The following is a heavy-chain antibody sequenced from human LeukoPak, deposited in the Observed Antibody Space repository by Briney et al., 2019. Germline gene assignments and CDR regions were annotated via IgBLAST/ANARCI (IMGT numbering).Heavy chain of an antibody. CDR3: ARAREYTRDGYKNYYFDY. D-gene: IGHD5-24*01. J-gene: IGHJ4*02. CDR1: GFTFDNYG. V-gene: IGHV3-20*04. CDR2: INRNGGRT. Sequence: GGSLRLSCVASGFTFDNYGMSWVRQAPGKGLEWVSCINRNGGRTAYADSVKGRFTISRDNSKNSLYLQMNSLRAEDTALYYGARAREYTRDGYKNYYFDYWGQGTLVTVSS.